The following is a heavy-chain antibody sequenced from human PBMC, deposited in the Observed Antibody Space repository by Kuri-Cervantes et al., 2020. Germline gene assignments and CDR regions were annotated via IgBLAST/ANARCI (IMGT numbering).Heavy chain of an antibody. D-gene: IGHD1-14*01. CDR3: ARVNQGGFDY. V-gene: IGHV4-39*07. CDR2: IYYSGST. CDR1: GGSISSSSYY. J-gene: IGHJ4*02. Sequence: SETLSLTCTVSGGSISSSSYYWGWIRQPPWKGLEWIGSIYYSGSTYYNPSLKSRVTISVDTSKNQFSLKLSSVTAADTAVYYCARVNQGGFDYWGQGTLVTVSS.